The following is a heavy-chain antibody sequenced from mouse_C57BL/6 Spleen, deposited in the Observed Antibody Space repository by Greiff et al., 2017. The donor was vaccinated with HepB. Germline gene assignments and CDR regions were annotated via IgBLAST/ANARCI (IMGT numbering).Heavy chain of an antibody. Sequence: EVKLVESGGGLVKPGGSLKLSCAASGFTFRDYGMHWVRQAPEKGLEWVAYISSGSSTIYYADTVKGRFTISRDNAKNTLFLQMTSLRSEDTAMYYCARGYYGSSPAWFAYWGQGTLVTVSA. J-gene: IGHJ3*01. CDR1: GFTFRDYG. V-gene: IGHV5-17*01. CDR3: ARGYYGSSPAWFAY. CDR2: ISSGSSTI. D-gene: IGHD1-1*01.